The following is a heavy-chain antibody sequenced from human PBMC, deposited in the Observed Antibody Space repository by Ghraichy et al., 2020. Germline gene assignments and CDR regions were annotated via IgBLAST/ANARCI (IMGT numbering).Heavy chain of an antibody. CDR1: GFTVSSNY. D-gene: IGHD2-8*01. Sequence: LSLTCAASGFTVSSNYMSWVRQAPGKGLEWVSVIYSGGSTYYADSVKGRFTISRDNSKNTLYLQMNSLRAEDTAVYYCARDQGVLDYWGQGTLVTVSS. CDR2: IYSGGST. V-gene: IGHV3-53*01. J-gene: IGHJ4*02. CDR3: ARDQGVLDY.